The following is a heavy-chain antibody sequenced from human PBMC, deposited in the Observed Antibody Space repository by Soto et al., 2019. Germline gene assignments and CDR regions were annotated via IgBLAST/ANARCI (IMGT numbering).Heavy chain of an antibody. CDR3: ARGDCVGGTCYSLAGSFYYYMDV. V-gene: IGHV3-74*01. Sequence: EVQLVESGGGLVQPGGSLRLSCAASGFTFSHYWMYWVRQAPGKGLVWVSRINSDGSVSSYADSVKGRLTISRDNVKNTLYLQRDSLRAEDTAVYYCARGDCVGGTCYSLAGSFYYYMDVWGKGTTVTVFS. J-gene: IGHJ6*03. CDR2: INSDGSVS. D-gene: IGHD2-15*01. CDR1: GFTFSHYW.